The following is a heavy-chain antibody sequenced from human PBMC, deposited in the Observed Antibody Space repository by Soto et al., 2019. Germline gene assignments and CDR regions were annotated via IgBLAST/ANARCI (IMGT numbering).Heavy chain of an antibody. Sequence: ASVKVSCKASGYTFTSYGISWVRQAPGQGLEWMGWISAYNGNTNYAQKLQGRVTMTTDTSTSTAYMELSSLRSEDTAVYYCAREGEIPYYYYGLDVWGQGTTVTAP. CDR1: GYTFTSYG. D-gene: IGHD3-16*01. CDR3: AREGEIPYYYYGLDV. J-gene: IGHJ6*02. V-gene: IGHV1-18*01. CDR2: ISAYNGNT.